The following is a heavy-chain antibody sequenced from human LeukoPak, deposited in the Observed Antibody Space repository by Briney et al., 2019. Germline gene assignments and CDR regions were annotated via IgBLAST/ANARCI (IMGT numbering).Heavy chain of an antibody. CDR2: INHSGST. CDR1: GGSFSGYY. Sequence: SETLSLTCAVYGGSFSGYYWSWIRQPPGKGLEWIGEINHSGSTNYNPSLKSRVTISVDTSKNQFSLKLSSVTAADTAVYYCARFLYCSSTSCSNWGQGTLVSVSS. V-gene: IGHV4-34*01. J-gene: IGHJ4*02. D-gene: IGHD2-2*01. CDR3: ARFLYCSSTSCSN.